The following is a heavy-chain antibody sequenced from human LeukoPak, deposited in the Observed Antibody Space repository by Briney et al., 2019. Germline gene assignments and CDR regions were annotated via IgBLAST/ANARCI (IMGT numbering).Heavy chain of an antibody. D-gene: IGHD3-10*01. Sequence: ASVKVSCKVSGYTLTELSMHWVRQAPGKGLEWMGGFDPEDGETIYAQKFQGRVTMTEDTSTDTAYMELSSLRSEDTAVYYCATQTFPMVRGVDALDIWGQGTMVTVSS. V-gene: IGHV1-24*01. CDR2: FDPEDGET. CDR3: ATQTFPMVRGVDALDI. J-gene: IGHJ3*02. CDR1: GYTLTELS.